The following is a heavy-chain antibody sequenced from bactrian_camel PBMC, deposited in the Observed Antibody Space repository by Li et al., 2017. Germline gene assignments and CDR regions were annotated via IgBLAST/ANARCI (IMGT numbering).Heavy chain of an antibody. D-gene: IGHD6*01. J-gene: IGHJ6*01. V-gene: IGHV3-2*01. Sequence: QLVESGGGLVQPGGSLRLSCAASGFTFSSYYMSWVRQVPGKGLEWVSSTYTGGGSTYYADSVKGRFTISRDNAKSTLYLQMNSLKPEDTAMYYCAVGTRSILWRRCHVRVEADFGHWGQGTQVTVS. CDR3: AVGTRSILWRRCHVRVEADFGH. CDR1: GFTFSSYY. CDR2: TYTGGGST.